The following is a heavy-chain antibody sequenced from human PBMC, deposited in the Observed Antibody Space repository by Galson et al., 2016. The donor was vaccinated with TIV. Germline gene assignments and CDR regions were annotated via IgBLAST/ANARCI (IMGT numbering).Heavy chain of an antibody. CDR3: ASDHEGDSWSGSYRVGYYNFMDV. D-gene: IGHD3-3*01. CDR1: GGTFSSFT. V-gene: IGHV1-69*04. Sequence: QSGAEVKNPGASVKVSCKASGGTFSSFTISWVRQAPGQGLEWMGRIIPILGIANYAQKFQGRLSIIADKSTSTACMEMGSLRSEDTAVYYCASDHEGDSWSGSYRVGYYNFMDVWGKGTTVTVSS. CDR2: IIPILGIA. J-gene: IGHJ6*03.